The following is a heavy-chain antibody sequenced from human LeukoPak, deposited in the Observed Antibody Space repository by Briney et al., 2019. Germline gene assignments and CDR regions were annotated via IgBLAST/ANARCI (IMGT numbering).Heavy chain of an antibody. Sequence: PSETLSLTCAVFGGSFSGYYWNWIRLPPGKGLEWIGEINHSGSTKYNPSLKSRVTISVDTSKNQFSLKLSSVTAADAAVYYCASQTFSGYSDNWGQGTRVTVSS. CDR3: ASQTFSGYSDN. J-gene: IGHJ4*02. V-gene: IGHV4-34*01. D-gene: IGHD3-22*01. CDR1: GGSFSGYY. CDR2: INHSGST.